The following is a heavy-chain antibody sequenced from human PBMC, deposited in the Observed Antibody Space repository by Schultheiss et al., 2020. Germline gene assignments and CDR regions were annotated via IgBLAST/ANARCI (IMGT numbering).Heavy chain of an antibody. J-gene: IGHJ4*02. D-gene: IGHD2-21*02. CDR1: GFTFSSYS. CDR2: ITSSGSSI. Sequence: GESLKISCAASGFTFSSYSMNWVRQAPGKGLEWVSYITSSGSSIYYADSVKGRFTISRDNAKSSLYLQMNSLRDEDTAIYYCVSVPSYCGADCNLIDCWGKGTL. V-gene: IGHV3-48*02. CDR3: VSVPSYCGADCNLIDC.